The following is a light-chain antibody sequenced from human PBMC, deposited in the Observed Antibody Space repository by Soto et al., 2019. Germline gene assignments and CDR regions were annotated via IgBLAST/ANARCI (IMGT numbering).Light chain of an antibody. CDR3: QQRTTWPT. CDR2: DVS. CDR1: QSVTSA. J-gene: IGKJ4*01. V-gene: IGKV3-11*01. Sequence: EIVLTQSPATLSLSPGDRATLACRASQSVTSALAWFQQKPGQPPRLLIYDVSRRATVIPARFSGSGSGTDFTLTINSLEPEEFAVYYCQQRTTWPTFGGGTKVEIK.